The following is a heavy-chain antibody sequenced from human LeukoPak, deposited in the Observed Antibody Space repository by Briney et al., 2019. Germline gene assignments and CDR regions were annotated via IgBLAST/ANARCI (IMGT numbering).Heavy chain of an antibody. CDR2: ISYDGSNK. CDR1: GFTFSSYA. D-gene: IGHD6-19*01. J-gene: IGHJ4*02. Sequence: GGSLRLSCAASGFTFSSYALHWVRQAPGKGLEWVAVISYDGSNKYYADSVKGRFTISRDNSKNTLYLQMNSLRAEDTAVYYCARGPIAVAGIFDYWGQGTLVTVSS. CDR3: ARGPIAVAGIFDY. V-gene: IGHV3-30*04.